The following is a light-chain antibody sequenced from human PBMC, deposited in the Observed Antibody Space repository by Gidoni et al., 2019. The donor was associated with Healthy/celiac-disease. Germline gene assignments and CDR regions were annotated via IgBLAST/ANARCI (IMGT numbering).Light chain of an antibody. CDR1: EGISDD. CDR3: QHNYYSPCT. Sequence: SPLSASVVDTVPFTCRASEGISDDFWWYQKSPGTAPLLLIYAATSSTSSAPSMCSGRGSGADFTLTSSRLPHDDSANYYHQHNYYSPCTFGPGTKVDIK. J-gene: IGKJ3*01. V-gene: IGKV1-6*01. CDR2: AAT.